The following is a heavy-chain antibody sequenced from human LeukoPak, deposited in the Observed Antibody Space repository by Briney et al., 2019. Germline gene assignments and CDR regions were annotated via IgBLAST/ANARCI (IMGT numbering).Heavy chain of an antibody. D-gene: IGHD3-22*01. CDR2: IRSKANSYAT. J-gene: IGHJ4*02. CDR1: GFTFSSYS. V-gene: IGHV3-73*01. CDR3: TLSSGQVH. Sequence: GGSLRLSCAASGFTFSSYSMNWVRQASGKGLEWVGRIRSKANSYATAYAASVKGRFTISRDDSKNTAYLQMNSLKTEDTAVYYCTLSSGQVHWGQGTLVTVSS.